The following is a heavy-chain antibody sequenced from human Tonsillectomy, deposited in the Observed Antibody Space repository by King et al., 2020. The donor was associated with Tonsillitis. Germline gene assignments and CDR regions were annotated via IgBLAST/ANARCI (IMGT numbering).Heavy chain of an antibody. J-gene: IGHJ3*02. D-gene: IGHD4-23*01. CDR2: IYYSGST. V-gene: IGHV4-30-4*01. Sequence: VQLQESGPGLVKPSQTLSLTCTVSDGSISGGDYYWSWIRQPPGKGLEWIGYIYYSGSTYYNPSLKSRVTISVDTSKNQFSLKLSSVTAAATAVYYCARARHDYGGDRQAFDIWGQGTLVTVSS. CDR1: DGSISGGDYY. CDR3: ARARHDYGGDRQAFDI.